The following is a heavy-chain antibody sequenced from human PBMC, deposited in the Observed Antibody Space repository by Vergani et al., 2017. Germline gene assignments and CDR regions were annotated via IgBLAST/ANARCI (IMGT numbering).Heavy chain of an antibody. V-gene: IGHV3-48*03. CDR2: ISSSSSYT. CDR1: GFTFSSYE. Sequence: EVQLVESGGGLVQPGGSLRLSCAASGFTFSSYEMNWVRQAPGKGLEWVSYISSSSSYTNYADSVKGRFTISRDNDKNSLYLQMNSLRAEDTAVYYCAGDLGGSGDYGDYASYSDYWGQGTLVTVSS. J-gene: IGHJ4*02. D-gene: IGHD4-17*01. CDR3: AGDLGGSGDYGDYASYSDY.